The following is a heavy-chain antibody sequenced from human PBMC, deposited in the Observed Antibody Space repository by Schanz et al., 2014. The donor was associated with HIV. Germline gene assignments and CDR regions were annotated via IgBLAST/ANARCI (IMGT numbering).Heavy chain of an antibody. CDR1: GFTFSNHG. Sequence: VQLVESGGDLVQPGKSLRLSCAASGFTFSNHGMNWVRQAPGKGLAWVALISYDGSNRYYSDSVKGRFTISRDNSNNTLYLQMNSLTVDDTAVYYCARDWLGERDYYYGMDVWGQGTTVTVSS. CDR3: ARDWLGERDYYYGMDV. D-gene: IGHD2-21*01. CDR2: ISYDGSNR. V-gene: IGHV3-30*03. J-gene: IGHJ6*02.